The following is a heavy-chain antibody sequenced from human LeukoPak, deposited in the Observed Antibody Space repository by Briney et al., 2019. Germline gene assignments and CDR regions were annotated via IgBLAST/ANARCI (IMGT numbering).Heavy chain of an antibody. Sequence: PPGGSLRLSCAASGFTFDDYAMHWVRQAPGKGLEWVSGISWNSGSIGYADSVKGRFTISRDNAKNSLYLQMNSLRAEDMALYYCAKDRRAYGDYNFDAFDIWGQGTMVTVSS. CDR2: ISWNSGSI. CDR3: AKDRRAYGDYNFDAFDI. D-gene: IGHD4-17*01. J-gene: IGHJ3*02. CDR1: GFTFDDYA. V-gene: IGHV3-9*03.